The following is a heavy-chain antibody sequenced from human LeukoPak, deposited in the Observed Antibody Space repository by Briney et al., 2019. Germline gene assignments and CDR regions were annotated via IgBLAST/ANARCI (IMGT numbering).Heavy chain of an antibody. CDR3: AKSRYCSSTSCQIDY. V-gene: IGHV3-23*01. CDR1: GLTFSSYA. CDR2: ISGSGGTT. Sequence: PGGCLRLSCSASGLTFSSYAISWVSQAPGKGLEWVSSISGSGGTTYYADSVKGRLTISRDNSKNTLYLQMNSLRAEDTAVYYCAKSRYCSSTSCQIDYWGQGTLVTVSS. D-gene: IGHD2-2*01. J-gene: IGHJ4*02.